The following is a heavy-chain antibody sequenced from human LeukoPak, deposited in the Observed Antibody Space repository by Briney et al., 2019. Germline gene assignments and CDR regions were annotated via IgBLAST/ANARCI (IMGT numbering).Heavy chain of an antibody. CDR3: ARLARSTRDYSWHFDL. D-gene: IGHD4-17*01. V-gene: IGHV4-39*01. CDR2: VFYSGTT. CDR1: GGSVSSNNYY. J-gene: IGHJ2*01. Sequence: PSETLSLTCTVSGGSVSSNNYYWTWLRQPPGMGLQWIGTVFYSGTTYYNPSLKSRATTSVDTSKNQFSLKLSSVTVPDMAVYYCARLARSTRDYSWHFDLWGRGTLVTVSS.